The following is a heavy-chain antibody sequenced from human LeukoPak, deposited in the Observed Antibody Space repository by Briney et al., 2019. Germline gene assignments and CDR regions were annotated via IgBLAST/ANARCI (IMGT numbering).Heavy chain of an antibody. CDR1: GGSISSYY. V-gene: IGHV4-59*01. Sequence: KPSETLSLTCTVSGGSISSYYWSWIRQPPGKGLEWIGYIYYSGSTNYNPSLKSRVTISVDTSKNQFSLKLSSVTAADTAVYYCASALGYSYGFDYWGQGTLVTVSS. CDR3: ASALGYSYGFDY. D-gene: IGHD5-18*01. CDR2: IYYSGST. J-gene: IGHJ4*02.